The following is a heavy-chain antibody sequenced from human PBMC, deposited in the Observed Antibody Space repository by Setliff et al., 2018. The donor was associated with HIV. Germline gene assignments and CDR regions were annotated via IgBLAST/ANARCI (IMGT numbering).Heavy chain of an antibody. J-gene: IGHJ6*04. D-gene: IGHD2-21*01. CDR3: ARDAGYCGGDCYPMVLDV. Sequence: SETLSLTCPVSGGSISSGGYYWSWIRQHPGKGLEWIGYIHYSGSTHYNPSLKSRVTISVDTSKNQFSLKLSSVTAADTAVYYCARDAGYCGGDCYPMVLDVWGKGTTVTVSS. V-gene: IGHV4-31*03. CDR2: IHYSGST. CDR1: GGSISSGGYY.